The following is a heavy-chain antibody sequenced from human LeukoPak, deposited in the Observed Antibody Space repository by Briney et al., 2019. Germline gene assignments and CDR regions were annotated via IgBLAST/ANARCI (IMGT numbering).Heavy chain of an antibody. Sequence: GGSLRLSCAASGFTFSSYAMSWVRQAPGKGLEWVAFIRYDGSNTYYVDAVKGRFTISRDNAKNSLYLQLNSLRDEDTAVYYCARDLPLEKYYGSGTYSYYFDSWGQGALVTVSS. CDR3: ARDLPLEKYYGSGTYSYYFDS. J-gene: IGHJ4*02. D-gene: IGHD3-10*01. V-gene: IGHV3-30*02. CDR1: GFTFSSYA. CDR2: IRYDGSNT.